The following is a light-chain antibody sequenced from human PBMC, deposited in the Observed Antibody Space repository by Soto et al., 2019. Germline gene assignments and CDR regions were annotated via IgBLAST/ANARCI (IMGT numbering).Light chain of an antibody. CDR1: QSISSW. Sequence: DIQMTQSPPFLSASVGDRVTITCRASQSISSWLAWYQQKPGKAPKLLIYDASSLESGAPSRFSGSGSGTEFTLTISSLQPDDFATYYRQQYNSYSAFGQGTKVDIK. CDR2: DAS. CDR3: QQYNSYSA. J-gene: IGKJ1*01. V-gene: IGKV1-5*01.